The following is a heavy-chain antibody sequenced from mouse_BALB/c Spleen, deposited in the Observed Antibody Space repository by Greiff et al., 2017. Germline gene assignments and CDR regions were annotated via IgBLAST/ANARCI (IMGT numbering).Heavy chain of an antibody. D-gene: IGHD1-2*01. CDR2: ISYDGSN. V-gene: IGHV3-6*02. J-gene: IGHJ2*01. CDR1: GYSITSGYY. Sequence: EVQLVESGPGLVKPSQSLSLTCSVTGYSITSGYYWNWIRQFPGNKLEWMGYISYDGSNNYNPSLKNRISITRDTSKNQFFLKLNSVTTEDTATYYCARKGLLRPSYFDYWGQGTTLTVSS. CDR3: ARKGLLRPSYFDY.